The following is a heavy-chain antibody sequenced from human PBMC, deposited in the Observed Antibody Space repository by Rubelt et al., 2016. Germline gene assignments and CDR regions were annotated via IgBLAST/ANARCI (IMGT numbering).Heavy chain of an antibody. CDR2: SQNGGNT. J-gene: IGHJ6*02. CDR3: AGGREMDSTTKFYYGLDI. D-gene: IGHD5-24*01. V-gene: IGHV4-59*01. Sequence: QVQLRESGPGLVKPSETLSLTCTVSVGSLSRYYWNWLRLPPGKGLEWIGYSQNGGNTRYSSSLRSRASISLDTAGKQFSLQRSLVPAACAGVYDFAGGREMDSTTKFYYGLDIWGRGTTVSVS. CDR1: VGSLSRYY.